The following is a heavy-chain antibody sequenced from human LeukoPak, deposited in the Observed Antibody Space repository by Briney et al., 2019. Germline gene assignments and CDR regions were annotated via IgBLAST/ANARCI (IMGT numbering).Heavy chain of an antibody. D-gene: IGHD3-3*01. V-gene: IGHV4-34*01. Sequence: SETLSLTCAVYGGSFSGYYWSWIRQPPGKGLEWIGEINHSGSTNYNPSLKSRVTISVDTSKNQFSLKLSSVTAADTAVYYCARGSTHYDFWSGYYRAVWFDPWGQGTLVTVS. CDR3: ARGSTHYDFWSGYYRAVWFDP. J-gene: IGHJ5*02. CDR2: INHSGST. CDR1: GGSFSGYY.